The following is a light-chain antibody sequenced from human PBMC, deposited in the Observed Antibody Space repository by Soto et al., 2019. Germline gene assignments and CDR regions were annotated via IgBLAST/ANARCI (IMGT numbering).Light chain of an antibody. CDR1: QNIGFF. CDR3: QQTYSAPRT. J-gene: IGKJ1*01. V-gene: IGKV1-39*01. CDR2: AAS. Sequence: DIEMTQSPLSLYASVGDRLTINCRTSQNIGFFLNWYQQRPGEAPKLLMFAASILESGVPSRFSGSGSGTDFTLTIDSLQPDDFASYFCQQTYSAPRTFGQGTKVEIK.